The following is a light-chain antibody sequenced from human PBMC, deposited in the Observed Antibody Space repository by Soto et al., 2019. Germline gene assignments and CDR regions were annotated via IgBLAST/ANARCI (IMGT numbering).Light chain of an antibody. Sequence: QSVLTQPASVSGSPGQSITISCTGTSSDIGVYDFVSWYQQHPGRAPKLLIYDVTNRPSGISDRFSGSKSGNTASLTISGLQPQDEAAYSCSSYTTSTTRVFGGGTKLTVL. CDR3: SSYTTSTTRV. CDR2: DVT. V-gene: IGLV2-14*01. CDR1: SSDIGVYDF. J-gene: IGLJ3*02.